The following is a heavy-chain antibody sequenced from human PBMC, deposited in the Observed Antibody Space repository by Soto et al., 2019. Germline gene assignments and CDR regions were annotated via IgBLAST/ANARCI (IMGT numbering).Heavy chain of an antibody. CDR3: AIDQAYSSGANKRSKGSNGY. CDR2: ISGSGGST. D-gene: IGHD6-19*01. Sequence: EVQLLESGGGLVQPGGSLRLSCAASGFTFSSYAMSWVRQAPGKGLEWGSAISGSGGSTYYADSVKGRFTISRDNSKNTLYLQMNSLRAEDTAVYYCAIDQAYSSGANKRSKGSNGYWGQGTLVTVSS. CDR1: GFTFSSYA. J-gene: IGHJ4*02. V-gene: IGHV3-23*01.